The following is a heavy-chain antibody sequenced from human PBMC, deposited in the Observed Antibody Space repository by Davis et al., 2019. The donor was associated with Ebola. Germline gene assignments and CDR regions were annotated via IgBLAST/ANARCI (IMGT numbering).Heavy chain of an antibody. CDR3: ARGHAPYGSGTYVRWWFDP. J-gene: IGHJ5*02. D-gene: IGHD3-10*01. V-gene: IGHV1-8*01. CDR2: INPSGGST. Sequence: AASVKVSCKASGYTFTSYDINWVRQATGQGLEWMGIINPSGGSTSYAQKFQGRVTMTRDTSIGTAYMELSSLRSEDSAVYYCARGHAPYGSGTYVRWWFDPWGQGTLVTVSS. CDR1: GYTFTSYD.